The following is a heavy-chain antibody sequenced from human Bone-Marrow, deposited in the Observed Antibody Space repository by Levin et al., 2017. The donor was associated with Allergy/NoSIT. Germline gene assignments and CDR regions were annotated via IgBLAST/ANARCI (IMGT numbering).Heavy chain of an antibody. CDR2: ISYDGNDK. CDR3: AKAGFWSGSEYYGMDV. D-gene: IGHD3-3*01. Sequence: SCVASGFTFSNSGMHWVRQAPGKGLEWVTVISYDGNDKYYVDSVRGRFTISRDNSKNTLYLQMNSLRVEDTAMYYCAKAGFWSGSEYYGMDVWGQGTTVTVSS. J-gene: IGHJ6*02. CDR1: GFTFSNSG. V-gene: IGHV3-30*18.